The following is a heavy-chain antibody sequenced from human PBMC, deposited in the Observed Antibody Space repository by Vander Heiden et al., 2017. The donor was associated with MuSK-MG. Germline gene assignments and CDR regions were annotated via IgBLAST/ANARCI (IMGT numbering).Heavy chain of an antibody. V-gene: IGHV3-23*01. Sequence: EVQLLESGGGLVQPGGSLRLSWAASGFTFSSYAMSWVRQAPGKGLEWVSAISGSGGSTYYADSVKGRFTISRDNSKNTLYMQMNSLRAEDTAVYYCAKDLTAAAGTGYFDYWGQGTLVTVSS. CDR2: ISGSGGST. CDR1: GFTFSSYA. J-gene: IGHJ4*02. D-gene: IGHD6-13*01. CDR3: AKDLTAAAGTGYFDY.